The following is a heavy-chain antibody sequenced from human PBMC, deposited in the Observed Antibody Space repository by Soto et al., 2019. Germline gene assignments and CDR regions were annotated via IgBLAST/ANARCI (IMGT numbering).Heavy chain of an antibody. Sequence: QPGGSLRLSCAASGFTFSSYWMSWVRQAPGKGLEWVANIKQDGSEKYYVDSVKGRFTISRDNAKNSLYLQMNSLRAEDTAVYYCARRYSSSWYPLGYYYYGMDVWGQGTTVTVSS. CDR2: IKQDGSEK. CDR3: ARRYSSSWYPLGYYYYGMDV. D-gene: IGHD6-13*01. V-gene: IGHV3-7*03. CDR1: GFTFSSYW. J-gene: IGHJ6*02.